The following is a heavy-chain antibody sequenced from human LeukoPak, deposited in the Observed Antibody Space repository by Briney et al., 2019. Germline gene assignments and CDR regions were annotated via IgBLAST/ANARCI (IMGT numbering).Heavy chain of an antibody. D-gene: IGHD2-15*01. Sequence: GGSLRLSCAASGFXFSTYAITWVRQAPGRGLEWVSTIRGSGGSTYYADSVKGRFTISRDISKNTLYLQMNNLRAEDTAVYYCARYCSGGNCYSGLVYWGQGTLVAVSS. CDR2: IRGSGGST. J-gene: IGHJ4*02. CDR1: GFXFSTYA. CDR3: ARYCSGGNCYSGLVY. V-gene: IGHV3-23*01.